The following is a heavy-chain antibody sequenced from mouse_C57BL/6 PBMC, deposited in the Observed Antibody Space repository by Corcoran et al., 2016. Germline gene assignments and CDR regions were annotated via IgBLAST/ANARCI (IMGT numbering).Heavy chain of an antibody. D-gene: IGHD4-1*01. V-gene: IGHV1-26*01. Sequence: EVQLQQSGPELVKPGASVKISCKASGYTFTDYYMNWVKQSHGKSLEWIGDINPNNGGTSYNQKFKGKATLTVDKSSSTAYMELRSLTSEDSAVYYCARRGNWDGFAYWGQGTLATVSA. CDR3: ARRGNWDGFAY. J-gene: IGHJ3*01. CDR1: GYTFTDYY. CDR2: INPNNGGT.